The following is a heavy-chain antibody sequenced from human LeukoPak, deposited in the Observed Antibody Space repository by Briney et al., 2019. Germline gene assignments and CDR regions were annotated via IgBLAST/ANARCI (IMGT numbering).Heavy chain of an antibody. CDR2: ISGSGRST. CDR3: ARSPYNWNYGDY. V-gene: IGHV3-23*01. J-gene: IGHJ4*02. CDR1: GFTFSSYA. D-gene: IGHD1-20*01. Sequence: GGSLRLSCAASGFTFSSYAMSWVRQAPGKGLEWVSGISGSGRSTNYADSVKGRFTISRDNSKNTLYPQMNSLRAEDTAIYYCARSPYNWNYGDYWGQGTLVTVSS.